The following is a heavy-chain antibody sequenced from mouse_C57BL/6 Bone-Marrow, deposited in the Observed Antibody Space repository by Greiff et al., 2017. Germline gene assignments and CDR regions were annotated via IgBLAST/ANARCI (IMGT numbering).Heavy chain of an antibody. V-gene: IGHV8-12*01. D-gene: IGHD3-2*02. CDR3: ARSWQLRLPYYFDY. J-gene: IGHJ2*01. CDR1: GFSLSTSGMG. CDR2: IYWDDDK. Sequence: QVTLKVSGPGILQSSQTLSLSCSFSGFSLSTSGMGVSWIRQPSGKGLVWLAHIYWDDDKRYNPSLKSRLTISKDTSRNQVFRKITCVDTADTATYYCARSWQLRLPYYFDYWGQGTTLTVSS.